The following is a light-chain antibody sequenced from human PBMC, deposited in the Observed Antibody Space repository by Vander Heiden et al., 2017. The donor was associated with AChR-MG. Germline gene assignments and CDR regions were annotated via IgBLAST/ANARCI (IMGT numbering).Light chain of an antibody. CDR2: GAS. V-gene: IGKV3-20*01. J-gene: IGKJ2*01. CDR1: KSVSSSY. Sequence: EIVLTKSPGTLSLSPGGRAILSCRASKSVSSSYLAWYQQKPGKAPRLLIYGASSRATGIPYRFSGSGSGTDFTLTISRLEPEDFAVYYCQQDGSSPRTFGQGTKLEIK. CDR3: QQDGSSPRT.